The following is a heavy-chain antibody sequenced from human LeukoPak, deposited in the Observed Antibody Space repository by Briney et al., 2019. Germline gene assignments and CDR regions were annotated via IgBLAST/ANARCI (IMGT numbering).Heavy chain of an antibody. CDR3: AILDYGGNSGWVDY. Sequence: GGSLRLSCAASGITFSSYAMHWVRQAPGKGLEWVAVISYDGSNKYYADSVKGRFTISRDNSKNTLYLQMNSLRAEDTAVYYCAILDYGGNSGWVDYWGQGTLVTVSS. D-gene: IGHD4-23*01. V-gene: IGHV3-30-3*01. CDR2: ISYDGSNK. J-gene: IGHJ4*02. CDR1: GITFSSYA.